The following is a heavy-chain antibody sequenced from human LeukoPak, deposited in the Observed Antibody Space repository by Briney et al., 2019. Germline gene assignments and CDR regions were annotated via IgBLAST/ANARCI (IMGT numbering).Heavy chain of an antibody. CDR2: INHSGMT. V-gene: IGHV4-34*01. Sequence: SETLSLTCAVYGGSFSDYFWGWIRQPPGKGLEWIGSINHSGMTYYNPSLKSRVTISVDTSKNQFSLKLSSVTAADTAVYYCARDRGRAVADAFDIWGQGTRVTVSS. J-gene: IGHJ3*02. D-gene: IGHD4-23*01. CDR3: ARDRGRAVADAFDI. CDR1: GGSFSDYF.